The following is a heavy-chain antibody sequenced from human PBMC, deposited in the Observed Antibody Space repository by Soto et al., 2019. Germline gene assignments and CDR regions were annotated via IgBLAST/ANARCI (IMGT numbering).Heavy chain of an antibody. CDR2: MYSSGSS. CDR1: GVSITSYK. J-gene: IGHJ4*02. Sequence: PLETLSLTCTVSGVSITSYKWSWIRQSPGKGLEWIAYMYSSGSSSYNPSLKSRVTISVDTSRNQYSLQLNSATAADTAVYYCAREWSAFDYWGQGILVTVSS. V-gene: IGHV4-59*01. CDR3: AREWSAFDY. D-gene: IGHD2-15*01.